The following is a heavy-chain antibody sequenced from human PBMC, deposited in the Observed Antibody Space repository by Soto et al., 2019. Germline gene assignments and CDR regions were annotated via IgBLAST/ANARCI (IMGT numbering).Heavy chain of an antibody. D-gene: IGHD3-22*01. Sequence: PSETLSLTCTVSGGSISSYYWSWIRQPPGKGLEWIGYIYYSGSTNYNPSLKSRVTISVDTSKNQFSLKLSSVTAADTAVYYCARQVFTMRFDYWGQGTPVTVSS. CDR1: GGSISSYY. J-gene: IGHJ4*02. CDR3: ARQVFTMRFDY. V-gene: IGHV4-59*08. CDR2: IYYSGST.